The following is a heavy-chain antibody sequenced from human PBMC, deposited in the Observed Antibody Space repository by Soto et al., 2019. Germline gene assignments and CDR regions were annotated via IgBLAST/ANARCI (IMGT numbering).Heavy chain of an antibody. CDR3: ETALAP. J-gene: IGHJ5*02. CDR1: GFTFDDYA. CDR2: ISWNSVSI. Sequence: GGSLRLSCAASGFTFDDYAMHWVRQAPWKGLEWVSGISWNSVSIGYADSVKGRFTISRDNAKNSLYLQMNSLRAEDTALYYCETALAPWGQGTLVPVCS. V-gene: IGHV3-9*01.